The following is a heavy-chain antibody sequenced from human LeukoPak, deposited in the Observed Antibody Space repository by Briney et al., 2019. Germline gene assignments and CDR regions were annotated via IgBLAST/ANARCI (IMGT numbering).Heavy chain of an antibody. J-gene: IGHJ6*02. CDR1: GFTFSDYY. CDR3: ARDLVATIIKTACGMDV. Sequence: SGGSLRLSCAASGFTFSDYYMSWIRQAPGKGLEWVSYISSSGNTIYYADSVKGRFTISRDNAKNSLYLQMNSLRAEDTAVYYCARDLVATIIKTACGMDVWGQGTTVTVSS. CDR2: ISSSGNTI. V-gene: IGHV3-11*01. D-gene: IGHD5-12*01.